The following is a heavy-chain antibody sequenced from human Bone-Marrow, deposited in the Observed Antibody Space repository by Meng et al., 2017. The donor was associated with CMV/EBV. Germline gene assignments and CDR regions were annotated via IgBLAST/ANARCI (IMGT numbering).Heavy chain of an antibody. Sequence: GESLKIFCAASGFTFSSYWMSWVRQAPGKGLEWVANIKQDGSEKYYVDSVKGRFTISRDNAKNSLYLQMNSLRAEDTAVYYCARAGRAYYDFWSGYSHFDYWGQGTLVTVSS. J-gene: IGHJ4*02. V-gene: IGHV3-7*01. CDR3: ARAGRAYYDFWSGYSHFDY. D-gene: IGHD3-3*01. CDR1: GFTFSSYW. CDR2: IKQDGSEK.